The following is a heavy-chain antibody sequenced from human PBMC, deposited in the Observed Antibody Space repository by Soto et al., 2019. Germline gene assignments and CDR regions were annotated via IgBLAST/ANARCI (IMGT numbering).Heavy chain of an antibody. J-gene: IGHJ6*02. Sequence: ASETLSLTCNVSGGSIRSYYWSWIRQPAGKALEWIGRIYTSGTTNYNPSLKSRATILVDTSKNQFSLKLSSVTAADTAVYYCARGPGITMVRGVGYYYGMDVWGQGTTVTVSS. CDR3: ARGPGITMVRGVGYYYGMDV. CDR2: IYTSGTT. V-gene: IGHV4-4*07. D-gene: IGHD3-10*01. CDR1: GGSIRSYY.